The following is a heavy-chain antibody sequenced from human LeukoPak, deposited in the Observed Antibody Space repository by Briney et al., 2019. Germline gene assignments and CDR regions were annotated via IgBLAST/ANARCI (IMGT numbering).Heavy chain of an antibody. D-gene: IGHD3-22*01. Sequence: PSETLSLTCAVYGGSFSGYYWSWIRQPPXQXLEWIGEINHSGSTNYNPSLKSRVTISVDTSKNQFSLKLSSVTAADTAVYYCAASMIDDAFDIWGQGTMVTVSS. CDR3: AASMIDDAFDI. J-gene: IGHJ3*02. CDR2: INHSGST. CDR1: GGSFSGYY. V-gene: IGHV4-34*01.